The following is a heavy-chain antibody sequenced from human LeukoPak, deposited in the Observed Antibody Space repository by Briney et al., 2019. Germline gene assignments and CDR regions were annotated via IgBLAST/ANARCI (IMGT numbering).Heavy chain of an antibody. V-gene: IGHV1-46*01. Sequence: ASVKVSCKASGYIFTSYFMHWVRQAPGQGLEWMGLINPSGGSTRYAQKFQGRVTITADESTSTAYMELSSLRSEDTAVYYCARGLNPGDYGGYTTWSQGTLVTVSS. D-gene: IGHD4/OR15-4a*01. CDR3: ARGLNPGDYGGYTT. CDR2: INPSGGST. CDR1: GYIFTSYF. J-gene: IGHJ5*02.